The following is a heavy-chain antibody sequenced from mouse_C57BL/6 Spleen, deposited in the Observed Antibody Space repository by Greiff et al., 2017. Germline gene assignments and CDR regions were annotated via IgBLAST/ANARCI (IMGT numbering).Heavy chain of an antibody. D-gene: IGHD1-1*01. J-gene: IGHJ2*01. V-gene: IGHV1-69*01. CDR2: IDPSDSYT. Sequence: QVQLQQPGAELVMPGASVKLSCKASGYTFTSYWMHWVKQRPGQGLEWIGEIDPSDSYTNYNQKFKGKSTLTVDKSSSTAYMQLSSLTSEDSAVYYCARRLYYGRGGLWDFDYWGQGTTLSVSS. CDR1: GYTFTSYW. CDR3: ARRLYYGRGGLWDFDY.